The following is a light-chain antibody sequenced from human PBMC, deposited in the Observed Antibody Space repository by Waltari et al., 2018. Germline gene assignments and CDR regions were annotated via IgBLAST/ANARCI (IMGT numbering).Light chain of an antibody. CDR1: QSISNY. J-gene: IGKJ1*01. CDR3: HQSYTTPWT. V-gene: IGKV1-39*01. Sequence: DIQMTQSPSSLSASVGDRVTITCRASQSISNYLNWYQQIPRKAPRLLIYSASSLQSGVPSRFSGSGSGTHFTLTISSLQPEDFATYSCHQSYTTPWTFGQGTKVEIK. CDR2: SAS.